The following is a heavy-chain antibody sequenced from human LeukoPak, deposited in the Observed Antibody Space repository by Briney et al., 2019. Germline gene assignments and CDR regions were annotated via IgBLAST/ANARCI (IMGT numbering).Heavy chain of an antibody. CDR1: GFTFSSYS. Sequence: GGSLRLSCAASGFTFSSYSINWVRQAPGKGLEWVSSISSSSSYIYYADSVKGRFTISRDNAKNSLYLQMNSLRAEDTAVYYCARDRAGMGYMDVWGKGTTVTVSS. CDR3: ARDRAGMGYMDV. V-gene: IGHV3-21*01. CDR2: ISSSSSYI. J-gene: IGHJ6*03. D-gene: IGHD3-10*01.